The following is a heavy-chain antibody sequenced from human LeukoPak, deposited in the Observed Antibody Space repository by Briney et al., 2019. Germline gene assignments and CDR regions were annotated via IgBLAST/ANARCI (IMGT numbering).Heavy chain of an antibody. D-gene: IGHD3-22*01. CDR3: ARHRASSRGGSGYSQGGFDY. V-gene: IGHV4-39*01. Sequence: PSETLSLTCTVSGGSISSSGGYYWGWIRQPPGKGLEWIGSIYYSGSTYYNPSLKSRLTISVDTSKSQFSLNLNSVTAAGTAVYYCARHRASSRGGSGYSQGGFDYWGQGTLVTVSS. J-gene: IGHJ4*02. CDR2: IYYSGST. CDR1: GGSISSSGGYY.